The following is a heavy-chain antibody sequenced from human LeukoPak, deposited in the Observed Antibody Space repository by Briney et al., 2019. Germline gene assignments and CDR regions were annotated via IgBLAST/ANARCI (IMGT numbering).Heavy chain of an antibody. V-gene: IGHV3-7*01. D-gene: IGHD3-22*01. J-gene: IGHJ4*02. CDR3: AKDSGGSSGRTDYFDF. CDR1: GGSFSGYY. CDR2: IKQDGSEK. Sequence: ETLSLTCAVYGGSFSGYYWSWVRQAPGKGLEWVANIKQDGSEKYYVDSVKGRFTISRDNAKNSLYLQMNSLRAEDTAVYYCAKDSGGSSGRTDYFDFWGQGTLVTVSS.